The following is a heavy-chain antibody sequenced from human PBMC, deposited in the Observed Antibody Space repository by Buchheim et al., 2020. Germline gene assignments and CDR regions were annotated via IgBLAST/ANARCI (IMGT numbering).Heavy chain of an antibody. CDR3: ARVLGLAMNAPYDY. CDR2: ITNDGTST. V-gene: IGHV3-74*01. D-gene: IGHD3-16*01. CDR1: DFSFSTYW. Sequence: EVQLVESGGGLVQPGGSLRLSCAASDFSFSTYWMEWVRQAPGKGLVWVSRITNDGTSTSHADSVRGRFTVSRDNAKTTLYLQMDSLRAEDTAVYYCARVLGLAMNAPYDYWGQGTL. J-gene: IGHJ4*02.